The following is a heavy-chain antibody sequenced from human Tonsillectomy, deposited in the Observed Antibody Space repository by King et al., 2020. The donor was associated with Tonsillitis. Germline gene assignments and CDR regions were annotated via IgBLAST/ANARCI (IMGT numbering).Heavy chain of an antibody. CDR3: AKDHRDHYYFDC. J-gene: IGHJ4*02. CDR2: ISGRGSTT. Sequence: VQLVESGGGFVQPGGSLRLSCAASGSTFSYYAMSWVRQAPGKGLEWVSAISGRGSTTYYADSVKGRFTIPRDNSKNTLYLQMSSLRADDTAVYYCAKDHRDHYYFDCWGQGTLVTVSS. CDR1: GSTFSYYA. V-gene: IGHV3-23*04. D-gene: IGHD1-14*01.